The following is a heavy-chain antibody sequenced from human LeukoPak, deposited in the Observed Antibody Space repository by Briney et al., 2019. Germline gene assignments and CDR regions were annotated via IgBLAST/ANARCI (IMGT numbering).Heavy chain of an antibody. V-gene: IGHV3-21*01. J-gene: IGHJ4*02. CDR1: GFTFSSYG. Sequence: GGSLRLSCVASGFTFSSYGMSWVRQAPGKGLEWVSSASRSSSHIYYADSAKGRFTISRDNAKDSLFLQMDIVTAEDTAVYYCARDPSSDRYQYFDFWGQGVLVNVSS. CDR2: ASRSSSHI. CDR3: ARDPSSDRYQYFDF. D-gene: IGHD2-21*02.